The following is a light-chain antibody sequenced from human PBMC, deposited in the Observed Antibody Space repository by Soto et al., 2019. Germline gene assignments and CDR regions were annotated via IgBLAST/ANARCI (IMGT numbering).Light chain of an antibody. V-gene: IGKV1-5*03. Sequence: DIQMTQSPFTLFESVGDRVTITCRASQSISSWLAWYQQKPGKAPKLLIYKASSLESGVPSRFSGSGSGTEFTLTISSLQPDDFASYYSQQYNSYSITIGQGTRLEIK. CDR3: QQYNSYSIT. CDR1: QSISSW. CDR2: KAS. J-gene: IGKJ5*01.